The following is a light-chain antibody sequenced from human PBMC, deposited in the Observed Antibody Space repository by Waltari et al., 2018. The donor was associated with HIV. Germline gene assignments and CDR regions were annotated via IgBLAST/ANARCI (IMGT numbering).Light chain of an antibody. V-gene: IGLV1-44*01. CDR1: TSNIGSNT. CDR3: AAWDDSVNGWV. CDR2: TNN. J-gene: IGLJ3*02. Sequence: QSVLTQPPSASETPGQRVTISCSGSTSNIGSNTVNWYQQLPGKAPQLLIYTNNQRPSGVPDRFSGSKYGTSASLAISGLQSEDEAHYYCAAWDDSVNGWVFGGGTKLTVL.